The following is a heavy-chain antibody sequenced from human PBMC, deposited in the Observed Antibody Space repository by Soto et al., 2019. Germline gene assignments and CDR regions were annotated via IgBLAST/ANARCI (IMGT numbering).Heavy chain of an antibody. Sequence: QVQLVESGGGVVQPGRSLRLSCAASGFTFSSYAMHWVRQAPGKGLEWVAVISYDGSNKYYADSVKGRFTISRDNSKNKLYLQMNSLRAEDTAVYYCARDQHSGYSSGWYYYGMDVWGQGTTVTVSS. J-gene: IGHJ6*02. CDR1: GFTFSSYA. CDR3: ARDQHSGYSSGWYYYGMDV. V-gene: IGHV3-30-3*01. D-gene: IGHD6-19*01. CDR2: ISYDGSNK.